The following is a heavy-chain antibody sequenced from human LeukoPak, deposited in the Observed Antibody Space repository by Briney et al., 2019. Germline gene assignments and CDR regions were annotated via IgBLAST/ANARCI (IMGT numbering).Heavy chain of an antibody. CDR2: IRSTGVRT. CDR1: GFTFRNYA. D-gene: IGHD7-27*01. CDR3: ATLSWGSDLCDAFDV. Sequence: GGSLRLSCAASGFTFRNYALNWVRQAPGKGLEWVSAIRSTGVRTYYTDSVKGRFTISRDNSKNTLYLQMDSLRVEDTAVYYCATLSWGSDLCDAFDVWGQGTMVAVSS. V-gene: IGHV3-23*01. J-gene: IGHJ3*01.